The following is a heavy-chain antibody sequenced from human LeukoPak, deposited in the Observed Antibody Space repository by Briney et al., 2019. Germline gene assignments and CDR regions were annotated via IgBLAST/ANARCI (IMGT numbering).Heavy chain of an antibody. CDR1: GAFISTRGYF. J-gene: IGHJ5*02. D-gene: IGHD6-13*01. V-gene: IGHV4-61*08. CDR3: ARDRDIAAAPMGFDP. Sequence: SGTLSLTCTVSGAFISTRGYFWGWIRQPPGKGLEWIGYIYYSGSTNYNPSLKSRVTISVDTSKNQFSLKLSSVTAADTAVYYCARDRDIAAAPMGFDPWGQGTLVTVSS. CDR2: IYYSGST.